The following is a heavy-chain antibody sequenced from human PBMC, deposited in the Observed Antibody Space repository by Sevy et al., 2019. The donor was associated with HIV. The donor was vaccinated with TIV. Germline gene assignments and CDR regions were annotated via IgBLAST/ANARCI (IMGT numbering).Heavy chain of an antibody. V-gene: IGHV3-48*03. Sequence: GGSLRLSCTASGFPFSSYEMNWVRQAPGKGLEWVSYITNSGTTKYYSDSVRGRFTISRDNARNSLHLQMNSLRAEDTAVYYCAREGVGGYSYSLDCWGQGTLVTVSS. J-gene: IGHJ4*02. D-gene: IGHD5-18*01. CDR1: GFPFSSYE. CDR3: AREGVGGYSYSLDC. CDR2: ITNSGTTK.